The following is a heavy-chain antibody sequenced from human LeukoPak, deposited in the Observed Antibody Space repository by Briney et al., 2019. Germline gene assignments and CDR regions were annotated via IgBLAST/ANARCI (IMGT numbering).Heavy chain of an antibody. CDR3: ARAARQGFTMIVVPFFYFDL. CDR2: INHSGST. D-gene: IGHD3-22*01. Sequence: SQTLSLTCTVSGGSIRRGASDWGWIRQHPKRGLEWVGYINHSGSTYYNPSLGSRVTMSVDTSKNQFSLKLSSVTAADSAVYYCARAARQGFTMIVVPFFYFDLWGRGTLVTVSS. CDR1: GGSIRRGASD. V-gene: IGHV4-31*03. J-gene: IGHJ2*01.